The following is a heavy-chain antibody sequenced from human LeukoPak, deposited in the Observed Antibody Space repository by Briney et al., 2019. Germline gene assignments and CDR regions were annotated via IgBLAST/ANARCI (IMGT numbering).Heavy chain of an antibody. Sequence: SETLSLTCTVSGASISSYYWGWIRQPPGKGLEWIGSIYYSGSTYYNPSLKSRVTISVDTSKNQFSLKLSSVTAADTAVYYCARCPIVVPAAIRYYYYYYMDVWGKGTTVTVSS. CDR1: GASISSYY. CDR2: IYYSGST. V-gene: IGHV4-39*01. J-gene: IGHJ6*03. D-gene: IGHD2-2*01. CDR3: ARCPIVVPAAIRYYYYYYMDV.